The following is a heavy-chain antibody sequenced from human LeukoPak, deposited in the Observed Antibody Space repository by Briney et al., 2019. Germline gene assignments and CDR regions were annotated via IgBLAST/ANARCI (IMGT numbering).Heavy chain of an antibody. D-gene: IGHD2-2*02. J-gene: IGHJ2*01. CDR3: ARAIPHYWSFDL. Sequence: PSETLSLTCTVSGGSISSYYWNWIRQPPGKGPEWIGYISYSGSTNYNPSLKSRVTISADTAKNQFSLKLRSVTAADTAVYYCARAIPHYWSFDLWGRGTLVTVSS. CDR2: ISYSGST. V-gene: IGHV4-59*13. CDR1: GGSISSYY.